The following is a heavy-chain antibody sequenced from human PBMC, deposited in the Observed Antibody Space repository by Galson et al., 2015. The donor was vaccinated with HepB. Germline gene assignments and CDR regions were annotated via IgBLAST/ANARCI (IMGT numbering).Heavy chain of an antibody. CDR3: ATDSMANGDYLVDS. D-gene: IGHD4-17*01. CDR2: FEPDDDET. CDR1: GHTLTDLS. Sequence: SVKVSCKVSGHTLTDLSIHWVRQAPGKGLEWMGYFEPDDDETLYAQKFQGRVTLTEDTSTDTAYMELSSLKSEDTAIYYCATDSMANGDYLVDSWGQGTLVSVSS. J-gene: IGHJ4*02. V-gene: IGHV1-24*01.